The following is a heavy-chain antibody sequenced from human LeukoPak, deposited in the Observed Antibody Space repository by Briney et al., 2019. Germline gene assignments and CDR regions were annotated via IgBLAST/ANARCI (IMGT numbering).Heavy chain of an antibody. CDR1: GFTFSSYA. CDR3: ARARRSWPHDSSSWYWFDP. D-gene: IGHD6-13*01. CDR2: ISYDGSNK. Sequence: GRSLRLSCAASGFTFSSYAMHWVRHAPGKGLEWVAVISYDGSNKYYADSVKGRFTISRDNSKNTLYLQMNSLRAEDTAVYYCARARRSWPHDSSSWYWFDPWGQGTLVTVSS. J-gene: IGHJ5*02. V-gene: IGHV3-30-3*01.